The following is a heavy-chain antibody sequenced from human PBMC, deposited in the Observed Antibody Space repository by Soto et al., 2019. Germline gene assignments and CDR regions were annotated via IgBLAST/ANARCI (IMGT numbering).Heavy chain of an antibody. Sequence: QVQLVESGGGVVQPGRSLRLSCAASGFTFSSYGMHWVRQAPGKGLEWVAVISYDGSNKYYADSVKGRFTISRDNSKNTLYLQMNSLRAEDTAVYYCAKDVWSGYRPDAFDIWGQGTMFTVSS. CDR1: GFTFSSYG. J-gene: IGHJ3*02. CDR2: ISYDGSNK. CDR3: AKDVWSGYRPDAFDI. D-gene: IGHD3-3*01. V-gene: IGHV3-30*18.